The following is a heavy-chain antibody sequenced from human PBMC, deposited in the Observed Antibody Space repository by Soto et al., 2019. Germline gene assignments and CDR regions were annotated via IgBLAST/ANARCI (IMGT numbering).Heavy chain of an antibody. CDR2: IYYSGST. CDR3: ARVRGYAVAGTYYFDY. Sequence: SETLSLTCTVSGGSISSSSYYWGWIRQPPGKGLEWIGSIYYSGSTYYNPSLKSRVTISVDTSKNQFSLKLSSVTAADTAVYYCARVRGYAVAGTYYFDYWGQGTLVTVS. J-gene: IGHJ4*02. V-gene: IGHV4-39*01. CDR1: GGSISSSSYY. D-gene: IGHD6-19*01.